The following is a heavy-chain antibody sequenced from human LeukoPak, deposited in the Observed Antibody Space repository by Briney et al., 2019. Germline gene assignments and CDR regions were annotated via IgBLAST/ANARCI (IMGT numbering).Heavy chain of an antibody. CDR2: INHSGST. D-gene: IGHD2-2*01. J-gene: IGHJ6*03. CDR1: GGSFSGYY. CDR3: ARELPGCSSTSCSPYYYYYYMDV. Sequence: PSETLSLTCAVYGGSFSGYYWSWIRQPPGKGLEWIGEINHSGSTNYNPSLKSRVTMSVDTSKNQFSLKLSSVTAADTAVYYCARELPGCSSTSCSPYYYYYYMDVWGKGTTVTISS. V-gene: IGHV4-34*01.